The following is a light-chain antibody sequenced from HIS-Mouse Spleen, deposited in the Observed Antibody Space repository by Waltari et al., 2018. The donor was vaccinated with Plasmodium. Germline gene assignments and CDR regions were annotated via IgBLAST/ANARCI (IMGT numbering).Light chain of an antibody. CDR1: ALPQNY. V-gene: IGLV3-10*01. Sequence: SYELTQPPSVSVSPGPTARITCSGDALPQNYSYLYQQKSGQATVLVIYEDSKRPSGIPERFSGSSSGTMATLTISGAQVEDEADYYCYSTDSSGNHRVFGGGTKLTVL. CDR3: YSTDSSGNHRV. CDR2: EDS. J-gene: IGLJ2*01.